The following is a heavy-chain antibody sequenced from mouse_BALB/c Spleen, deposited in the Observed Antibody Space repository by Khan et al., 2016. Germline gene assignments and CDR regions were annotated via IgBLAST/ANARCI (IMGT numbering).Heavy chain of an antibody. V-gene: IGHV6-6*02. CDR2: IRLKSNNYAT. CDR1: GFIFSNYW. J-gene: IGHJ2*01. Sequence: EVQLVESGGGLVQPGGSMKLSCVASGFIFSNYWMNWVRQCPEKGLEWVAEIRLKSNNYATHYAESVKGRFTISRDDSKSSVYLQMNNLSAEDTGIFYCTWRLGSHFDYWGQGTTLTVSS. D-gene: IGHD4-1*01. CDR3: TWRLGSHFDY.